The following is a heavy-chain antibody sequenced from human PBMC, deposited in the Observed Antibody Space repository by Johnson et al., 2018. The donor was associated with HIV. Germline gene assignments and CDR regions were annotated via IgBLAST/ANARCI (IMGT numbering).Heavy chain of an antibody. CDR1: GFTFGDYA. CDR3: ARDIMRAGSYYDAFDI. D-gene: IGHD1-26*01. V-gene: IGHV3-66*01. CDR2: IYSGGNT. J-gene: IGHJ3*02. Sequence: EVQLVESGGGLVQPGRSLRLSCTASGFTFGDYAMSWVRQAPGKGLEWVSIIYSGGNTYYADSVKGRFTISRDSFKNTLYLQMNSLRAEYTAVYYCARDIMRAGSYYDAFDIWCQGTIVTVSS.